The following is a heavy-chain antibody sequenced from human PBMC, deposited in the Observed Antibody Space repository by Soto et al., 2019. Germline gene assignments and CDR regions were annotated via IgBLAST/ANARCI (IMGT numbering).Heavy chain of an antibody. D-gene: IGHD2-2*01. CDR3: RKGDTRVYYYDY. V-gene: IGHV3-30*18. CDR2: ISYDGSNK. J-gene: IGHJ4*02. CDR1: GFTFSSYG. Sequence: QVQLVESGGGVVQPGRSLRLSCAASGFTFSSYGMHWVRQAPGKGLEWVAVISYDGSNKYYADSVKGRFTISRDNSKNTLYLQVNSLRTEGTAVYSCRKGDTRVYYYDYWGQGTLVTVSS.